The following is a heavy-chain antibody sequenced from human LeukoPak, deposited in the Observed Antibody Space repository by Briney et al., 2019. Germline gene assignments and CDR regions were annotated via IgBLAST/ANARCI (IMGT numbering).Heavy chain of an antibody. J-gene: IGHJ4*02. V-gene: IGHV4-39*07. D-gene: IGHD3-10*01. Sequence: PSETLSLTCTVSGGSISSSSYYWGWIRQPPGKGLEWIGSIYYSGSTYYNPSLKSRVTISVDTSKNQFSLKLSSVTAADTAVYYCARVNYGSGTKVNFDSWGQGTLVTVSS. CDR2: IYYSGST. CDR3: ARVNYGSGTKVNFDS. CDR1: GGSISSSSYY.